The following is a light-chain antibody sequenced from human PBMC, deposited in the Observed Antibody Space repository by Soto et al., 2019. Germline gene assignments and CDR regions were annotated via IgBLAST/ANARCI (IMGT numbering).Light chain of an antibody. V-gene: IGLV1-40*01. CDR3: QSYDSSLSGHVV. Sequence: QSVLTQPPSVSGAPGQRVTISCTGSSSNIGAGDDVHWYQKLPGTAPKLLIYGNSNRPSGVPDRFSGSKSGTSASLAITGLQAEDEADDYCQSYDSSLSGHVVFGVGTKLTVL. CDR1: SSNIGAGDD. J-gene: IGLJ2*01. CDR2: GNS.